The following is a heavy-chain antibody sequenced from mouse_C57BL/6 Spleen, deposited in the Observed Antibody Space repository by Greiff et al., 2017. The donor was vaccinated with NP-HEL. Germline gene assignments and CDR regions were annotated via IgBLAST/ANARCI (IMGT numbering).Heavy chain of an antibody. CDR2: IDPEDGDT. CDR1: GFNIKDYY. Sequence: EVQLQQSGAELVRPGASVKLSCTASGFNIKDYYMHWVKQRPEQGLEWIGRIDPEDGDTEYAPKFQGKATMTADTSTNSAYLQLSSLTSEDTAVYYCTTVNYYGSKFAYWGQGTLVTVSA. J-gene: IGHJ3*01. D-gene: IGHD1-1*01. CDR3: TTVNYYGSKFAY. V-gene: IGHV14-1*01.